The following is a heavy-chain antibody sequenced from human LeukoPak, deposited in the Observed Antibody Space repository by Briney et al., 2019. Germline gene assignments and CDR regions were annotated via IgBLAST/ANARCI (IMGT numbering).Heavy chain of an antibody. CDR1: GGSISSYY. V-gene: IGHV4-39*01. D-gene: IGHD3-3*01. CDR3: ARQNGITIFGVGYYYMDV. J-gene: IGHJ6*03. CDR2: IYYSGST. Sequence: SETLSLTCTVSGGSISSYYWGWIRQPPGKGLEWIGSIYYSGSTYYNPSLKSRVTISVDTSKNQFSLKLSSVTAADTAVYYCARQNGITIFGVGYYYMDVWGKGTTVTVSS.